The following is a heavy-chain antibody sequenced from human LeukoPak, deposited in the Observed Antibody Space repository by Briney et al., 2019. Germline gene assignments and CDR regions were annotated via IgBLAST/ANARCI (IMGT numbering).Heavy chain of an antibody. CDR1: GFTFSSYN. D-gene: IGHD2-15*01. CDR2: ISRSSSTI. V-gene: IGHV3-48*04. Sequence: PGGSLRLSCAASGFTFSSYNMNWVRQAPGKGLEWVSFISRSSSTIHYADSVKGRFTISRDNAKNSVFLQMNSLRAEDTAVYYCARAPHCSGGSCYPYNWFDPWGQGTLVTVSS. J-gene: IGHJ5*02. CDR3: ARAPHCSGGSCYPYNWFDP.